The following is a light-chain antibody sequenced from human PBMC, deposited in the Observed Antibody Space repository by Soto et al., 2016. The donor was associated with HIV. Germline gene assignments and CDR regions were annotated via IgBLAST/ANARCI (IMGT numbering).Light chain of an antibody. J-gene: IGKJ1*01. CDR1: QSIIWW. Sequence: DIQMTQSPSTLSASVGDRVTITCRASQSIIWWLAWYRQKPGKAPKLLIYKASSLESGVPSRFSGSGSGTEFTLTISSLQPDDFATYYCQQYHTSYTFGQGTKVEVK. V-gene: IGKV1-5*03. CDR3: QQYHTSYT. CDR2: KAS.